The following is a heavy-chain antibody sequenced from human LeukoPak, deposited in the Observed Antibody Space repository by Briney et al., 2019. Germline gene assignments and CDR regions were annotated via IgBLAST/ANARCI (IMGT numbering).Heavy chain of an antibody. CDR2: IYYSGST. V-gene: IGHV4-39*05. D-gene: IGHD3-22*01. CDR1: VAPSVVTTRYV. J-gene: IGHJ4*02. Sequence: PSESPSLALTLVAPSVVTTRYVSGWIRQPPGKGLEWIGSIYYSGSTYYNPSLKSRVTISVDTSKNQFSLKLSSVTAADTAVYYLCRLDGGQKWLSHPAMLDNWGQGTLVTVSS. CDR3: CRLDGGQKWLSHPAMLDN.